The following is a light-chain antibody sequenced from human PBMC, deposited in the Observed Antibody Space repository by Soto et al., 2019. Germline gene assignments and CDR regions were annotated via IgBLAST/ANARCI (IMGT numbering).Light chain of an antibody. CDR1: RSDVGHYNL. CDR3: CSYAGSDTWA. V-gene: IGLV2-23*02. J-gene: IGLJ3*02. Sequence: QSALTQPASVSGSPGQSITISCAGTRSDVGHYNLVSWYQQHPGKAPKLMIYEVNKRPSGVSTRFSGSKSGNTASLTISGLQAEDEADYYCCSYAGSDTWAFGGGTKLTVL. CDR2: EVN.